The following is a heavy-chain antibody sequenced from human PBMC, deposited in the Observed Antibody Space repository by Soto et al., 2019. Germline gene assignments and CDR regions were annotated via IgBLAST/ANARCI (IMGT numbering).Heavy chain of an antibody. Sequence: QVHLQESGPGLVKPSQTLSLTCTVSGGSISSSDYYWSWIRQPPGKGLEWIGYIYSSGNTYYNPSLKSRLTISVDTSKNQFSLKLNSVTAADTALYYCARGLSAATVVICYFDYWGQGTLVTVSS. V-gene: IGHV4-31*03. CDR1: GGSISSSDYY. J-gene: IGHJ4*02. CDR3: ARGLSAATVVICYFDY. D-gene: IGHD4-17*01. CDR2: IYSSGNT.